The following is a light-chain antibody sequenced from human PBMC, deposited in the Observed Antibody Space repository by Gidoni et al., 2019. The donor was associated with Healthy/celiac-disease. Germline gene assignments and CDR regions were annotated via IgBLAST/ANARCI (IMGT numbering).Light chain of an antibody. J-gene: IGLJ3*02. V-gene: IGLV3-21*02. Sequence: SYVLTQPPSVSVAPGQTARITCGGNNIGSKSVHWYQQKPGQAPVLVVYDESDRPSGIPERFSGANSGNTATRTISRVEAGDEADYYCQVWDSSSDHPGPWVFGGGTKLTVL. CDR1: NIGSKS. CDR2: DES. CDR3: QVWDSSSDHPGPWV.